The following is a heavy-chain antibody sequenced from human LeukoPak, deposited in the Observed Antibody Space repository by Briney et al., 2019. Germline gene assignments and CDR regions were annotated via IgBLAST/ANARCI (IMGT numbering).Heavy chain of an antibody. Sequence: ASVKVSCKASGYRFTGYYIHWVRQAPGQGLEWTGWSNPNTGVTKYSRKFQGRVTMTSDTSITTAYMELSRLTSDDTAVYYCARDLDRQLPTYGVDVWGQGTTVTVS. D-gene: IGHD2-2*01. V-gene: IGHV1-2*02. CDR1: GYRFTGYY. CDR3: ARDLDRQLPTYGVDV. J-gene: IGHJ6*02. CDR2: SNPNTGVT.